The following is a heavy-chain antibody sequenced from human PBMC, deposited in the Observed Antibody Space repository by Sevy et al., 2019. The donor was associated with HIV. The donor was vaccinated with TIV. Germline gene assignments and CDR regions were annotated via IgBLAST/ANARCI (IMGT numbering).Heavy chain of an antibody. J-gene: IGHJ4*02. CDR1: GGSISSGDYY. D-gene: IGHD3-22*01. CDR3: ARGPYYYDSSGRNDY. V-gene: IGHV4-30-4*01. Sequence: SETLSLTCTVSGGSISSGDYYWSWIRQPPGKGLEWIGYIYYSGSTYYNPSLKSRVTISVDTSKNQFSLKLSSVTAADTAVYYCARGPYYYDSSGRNDYWGQGTLVTVSS. CDR2: IYYSGST.